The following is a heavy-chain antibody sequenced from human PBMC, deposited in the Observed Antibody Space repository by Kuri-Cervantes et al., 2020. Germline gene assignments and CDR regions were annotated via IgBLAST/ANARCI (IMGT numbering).Heavy chain of an antibody. CDR1: GYTFTSYY. CDR3: ARQELPCSGGCCYWFDP. Sequence: ASVKVSCKASGYTFTSYYMHWVRQAPGQGLEWMGIINPSGGSTSYAQKFQGRVTMTRDTSTSTVYMELSSLRSEDTAVYYCARQELPCSGGCCYWFDPWGQGTLVTVSS. D-gene: IGHD2-15*01. J-gene: IGHJ5*02. CDR2: INPSGGST. V-gene: IGHV1-46*01.